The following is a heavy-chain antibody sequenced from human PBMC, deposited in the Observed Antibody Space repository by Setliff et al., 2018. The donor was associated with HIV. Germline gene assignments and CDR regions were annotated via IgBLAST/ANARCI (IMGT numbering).Heavy chain of an antibody. CDR1: GYTFSNYD. V-gene: IGHV1-8*01. Sequence: ASVKVSCKASGYTFSNYDINWVRQATGQGLEWVGWMNPNSGNTGYAQKFQGRLTLTRNTSISTAYMELSSLRSEDTAVYSCARVATVSHPGDYFDYWGQGTLVTAPQ. CDR3: ARVATVSHPGDYFDY. J-gene: IGHJ4*02. CDR2: MNPNSGNT. D-gene: IGHD4-4*01.